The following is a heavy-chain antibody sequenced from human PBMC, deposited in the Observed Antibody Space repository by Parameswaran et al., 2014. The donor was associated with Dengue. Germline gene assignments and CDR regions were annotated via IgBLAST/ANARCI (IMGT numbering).Heavy chain of an antibody. CDR2: TYYRSKWYN. Sequence: KWIRQSPSRGLEWLGRTYYRSKWYNDYAASVKSRITINPDTSKNELSLQLNSVTPEDTAMYYCARISCSGNRCTRGMDVWGQGTTVTVSS. J-gene: IGHJ6*02. V-gene: IGHV6-1*01. D-gene: IGHD2-15*01. CDR3: ARISCSGNRCTRGMDV.